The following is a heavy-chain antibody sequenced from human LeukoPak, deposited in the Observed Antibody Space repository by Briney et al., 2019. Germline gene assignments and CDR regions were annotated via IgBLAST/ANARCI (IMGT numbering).Heavy chain of an antibody. CDR2: IYSGGST. V-gene: IGHV3-66*01. J-gene: IGHJ4*02. CDR1: GFTVSSNY. Sequence: GGSLRLSCAASGFTVSSNYMSWVRQAPGKGLEWVSVIYSGGSTYYADSVKGRFTISRDNAKNSLFLQMNSLRAEDTVVYYCARDRGSITMVRGVNYYWGQGTLVTVSS. CDR3: ARDRGSITMVRGVNYY. D-gene: IGHD3-10*01.